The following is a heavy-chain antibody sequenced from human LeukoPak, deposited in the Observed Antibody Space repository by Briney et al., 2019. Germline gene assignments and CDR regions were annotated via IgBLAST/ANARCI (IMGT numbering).Heavy chain of an antibody. Sequence: PGGSLRLSCAPSGFTFSSYSMNWVRQAPGKGLEWVSYISSSSSTIYYADSVKGRFTISRDNAKNSLYLQMNSLRAEDTAVYYCARGNSGYSYGDFDFWGQGTLVTVSS. V-gene: IGHV3-48*01. CDR2: ISSSSSTI. CDR1: GFTFSSYS. J-gene: IGHJ4*02. D-gene: IGHD5-18*01. CDR3: ARGNSGYSYGDFDF.